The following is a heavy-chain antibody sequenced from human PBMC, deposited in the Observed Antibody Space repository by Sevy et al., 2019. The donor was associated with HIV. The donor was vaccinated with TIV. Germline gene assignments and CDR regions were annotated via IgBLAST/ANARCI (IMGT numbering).Heavy chain of an antibody. CDR3: ARGGYYGYSGLDY. Sequence: GGSLRLSCAASGFTFRTYGMQWVRQAPGKGLEWVANIKEDGTEIYYLDSLKGRFTISRDNAKNLLYLQMNSLRAEDTAVYYCARGGYYGYSGLDYWGQGTLVTVSS. D-gene: IGHD3-10*01. J-gene: IGHJ4*02. CDR2: IKEDGTEI. CDR1: GFTFRTYG. V-gene: IGHV3-7*01.